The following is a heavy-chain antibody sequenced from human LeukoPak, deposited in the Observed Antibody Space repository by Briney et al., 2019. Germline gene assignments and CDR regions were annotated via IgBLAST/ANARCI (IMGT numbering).Heavy chain of an antibody. Sequence: SETLSLACTASGDSISDYSRIWIRQPPGKGLEWIGYAADSGSTNYNPSLKSRVTISVDSSTNHFSLRLTSVTAADTAIYYCAAMTTVTMYSYFFDSWGQGTLLTVSS. CDR3: AAMTTVTMYSYFFDS. CDR2: AADSGST. V-gene: IGHV4-59*01. CDR1: GDSISDYS. J-gene: IGHJ4*02. D-gene: IGHD4-17*01.